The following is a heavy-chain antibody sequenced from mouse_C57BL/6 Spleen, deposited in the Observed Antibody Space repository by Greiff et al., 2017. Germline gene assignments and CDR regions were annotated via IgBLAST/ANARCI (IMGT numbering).Heavy chain of an antibody. CDR3: ARSEDGYYGYFDV. V-gene: IGHV1-72*01. D-gene: IGHD2-3*01. J-gene: IGHJ1*03. Sequence: QVQLRQPGAELVKPGASVKLSCKASGYTFTSYWMHWVKQRPGRGLEWIGRIDPNSGGTKYNEKFKSKATLTVDKPSSTAYMQLSSLTSEDSAVYYCARSEDGYYGYFDVWGTGTTVTVSS. CDR1: GYTFTSYW. CDR2: IDPNSGGT.